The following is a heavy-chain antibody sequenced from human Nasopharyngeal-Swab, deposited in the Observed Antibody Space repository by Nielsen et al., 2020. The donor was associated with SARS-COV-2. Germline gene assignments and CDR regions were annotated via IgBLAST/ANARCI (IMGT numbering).Heavy chain of an antibody. J-gene: IGHJ6*02. CDR1: GFTFSSYG. CDR2: ISYDGSNK. V-gene: IGHV3-30*03. D-gene: IGHD3-16*01. Sequence: GESLKISCAASGFTFSSYGMHWVRQAPGKGPEWVAVISYDGSNKYYADSVKGRFTISRDNSKNTLYLQMNSLRAEDTAVYYCARVDYDYVWGSYYYYYGMDVWGQGTTVTVSS. CDR3: ARVDYDYVWGSYYYYYGMDV.